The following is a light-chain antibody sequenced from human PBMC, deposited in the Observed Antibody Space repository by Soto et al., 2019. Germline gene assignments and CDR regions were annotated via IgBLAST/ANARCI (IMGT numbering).Light chain of an antibody. CDR3: QQYGSSPT. Sequence: EILLPQSPATRSMSPVERANLSCRASQIVSSYLAWYQKKPGQAPRVLMYDASFRATGIPARFSGSGCGTYFTPITSILEPEDFVVYYYQQYGSSPTFGQGTKVDIK. CDR1: QIVSSY. V-gene: IGKV3-11*01. CDR2: DAS. J-gene: IGKJ1*01.